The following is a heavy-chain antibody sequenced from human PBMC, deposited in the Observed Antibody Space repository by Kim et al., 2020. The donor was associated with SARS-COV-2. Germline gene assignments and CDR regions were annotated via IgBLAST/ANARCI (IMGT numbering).Heavy chain of an antibody. V-gene: IGHV3-30*18. CDR2: ISYDGSNK. CDR1: GFTFSSYG. Sequence: GGSLRLSCAASGFTFSSYGMHWVRQAPGKGLEWVAVISYDGSNKYYADSVKGRFTISRDNSKNTLYLQMNSLRAEDTAVYYCAKDRGYCSGGSCYPNFDYWGQGTLVTVSS. CDR3: AKDRGYCSGGSCYPNFDY. J-gene: IGHJ4*02. D-gene: IGHD2-15*01.